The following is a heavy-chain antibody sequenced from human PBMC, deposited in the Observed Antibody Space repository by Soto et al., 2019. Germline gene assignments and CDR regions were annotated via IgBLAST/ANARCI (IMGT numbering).Heavy chain of an antibody. CDR1: GFTFSSYA. J-gene: IGHJ6*02. D-gene: IGHD3-10*01. CDR3: AKDQDYYGSGSYWAYGMDV. V-gene: IGHV3-23*01. Sequence: EVQLLESGGGLVQPGGSLRLSCAASGFTFSSYAMSWVRQAPGKGLEWVSTISGSGGSTYYADSVKGRFTISRDNSKNTLYLQMNSLRAEDTAVYYWAKDQDYYGSGSYWAYGMDVWGQGTTVTVSS. CDR2: ISGSGGST.